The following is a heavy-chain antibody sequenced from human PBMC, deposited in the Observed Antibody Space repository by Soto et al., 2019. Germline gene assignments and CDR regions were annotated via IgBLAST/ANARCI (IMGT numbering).Heavy chain of an antibody. CDR2: IYSGGST. V-gene: IGHV3-53*04. D-gene: IGHD5-12*01. Sequence: EVQLVESGGGLVQPGGSLRLSCAASGFTVSSNYMSWVRQAPGKGLEWVSVIYSGGSTYYADSVKCRFTISRHNSKTTLYLQINSLRAEDTAVYYCARVGMATGYYYYYMDVWGKGTTVTVS. CDR3: ARVGMATGYYYYYMDV. J-gene: IGHJ6*03. CDR1: GFTVSSNY.